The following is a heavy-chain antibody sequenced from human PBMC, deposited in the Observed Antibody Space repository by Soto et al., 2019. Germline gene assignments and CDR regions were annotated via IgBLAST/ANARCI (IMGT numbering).Heavy chain of an antibody. D-gene: IGHD3-10*01. CDR1: GFTFSSDW. CDR2: INTDGSDT. J-gene: IGHJ4*02. CDR3: TRDHPGPQHYFDY. V-gene: IGHV3-74*01. Sequence: EVQLVESGGGLAQPGGSLRLSCAASGFTFSSDWMHWVRQAPGKGLVWVSRINTDGSDTSYADSVKGRFTISRDNAKNTLYLQMNSLRAEDTAVYYCTRDHPGPQHYFDYWGQGNMVTVSS.